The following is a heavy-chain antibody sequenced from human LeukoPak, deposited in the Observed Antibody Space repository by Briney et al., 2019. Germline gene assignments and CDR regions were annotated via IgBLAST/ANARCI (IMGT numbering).Heavy chain of an antibody. CDR3: ARGYCSGGSCYYAFDI. CDR1: GYSFTSYW. D-gene: IGHD2-15*01. J-gene: IGHJ3*02. V-gene: IGHV5-51*01. CDR2: IYPGDSDT. Sequence: GESLKISCKGSGYSFTSYWTGWVRQMPGKGLEWMGIIYPGDSDTRYSPSFQGQVTISADKSISTAYLQWSSLKASDTAMYYCARGYCSGGSCYYAFDIWGQGTMVTVSS.